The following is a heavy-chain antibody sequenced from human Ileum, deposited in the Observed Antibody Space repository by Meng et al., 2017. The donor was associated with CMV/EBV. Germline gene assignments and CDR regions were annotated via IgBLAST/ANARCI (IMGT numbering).Heavy chain of an antibody. CDR3: TGGTGWSSNR. CDR1: GFTFSDYW. Sequence: GESLKISCEVSGFTFSDYWMNWVRQAPGKGLEWVANIKQDGSQKFYVDSVKGRFIISRDNSKNSLYLEMNNLRAEDTAVYYCTGGTGWSSNRWGQGTLVTVSS. CDR2: IKQDGSQK. D-gene: IGHD6-13*01. J-gene: IGHJ1*01. V-gene: IGHV3-7*04.